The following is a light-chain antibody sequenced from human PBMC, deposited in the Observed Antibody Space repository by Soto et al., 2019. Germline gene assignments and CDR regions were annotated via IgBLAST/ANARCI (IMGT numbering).Light chain of an antibody. CDR2: EVT. CDR1: SSDIGSHTL. Sequence: QSALTQPASVSGSPGQSITISCTGTSSDIGSHTLVSWYQQHPGKAPKLIIYEVTNRPSGVSNRFAGSKSGNTASLTISGLQAEDEGNYYCCSYAGDPTSVIFVGGTKLTVL. V-gene: IGLV2-23*02. J-gene: IGLJ2*01. CDR3: CSYAGDPTSVI.